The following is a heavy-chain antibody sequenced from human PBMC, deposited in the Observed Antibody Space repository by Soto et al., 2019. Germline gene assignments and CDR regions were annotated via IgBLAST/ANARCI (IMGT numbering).Heavy chain of an antibody. J-gene: IGHJ4*02. CDR3: ARGSQYYYDGSGPLDC. V-gene: IGHV3-30-3*01. CDR1: GFTFSTYT. CDR2: ISYDGSNN. D-gene: IGHD3-22*01. Sequence: GGSLRLSCAASGFTFSTYTIHWVRQAPGKGLEWVALISYDGSNNYYADSVKGRFTISRDNSKNTLYLQMTSLRAGDTAVYFCARGSQYYYDGSGPLDCWGQGTLVTVSS.